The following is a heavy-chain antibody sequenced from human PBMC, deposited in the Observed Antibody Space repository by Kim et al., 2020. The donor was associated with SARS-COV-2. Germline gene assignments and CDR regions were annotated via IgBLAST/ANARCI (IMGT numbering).Heavy chain of an antibody. CDR1: GFTFSSYS. Sequence: GGSLRLSCAASGFTFSSYSMNWVRQAPGKGLEWVSFISSSSSTIYYADSVKGRFTISRDNAKNSLYMQMNSLRDEDTAVYYCARDRSRAYYYDSSGFSDAFDMWGQGTMVTVSS. V-gene: IGHV3-48*02. J-gene: IGHJ3*02. D-gene: IGHD3-22*01. CDR3: ARDRSRAYYYDSSGFSDAFDM. CDR2: ISSSSSTI.